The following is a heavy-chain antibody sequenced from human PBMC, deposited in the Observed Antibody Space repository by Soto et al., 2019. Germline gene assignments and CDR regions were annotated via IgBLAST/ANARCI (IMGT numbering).Heavy chain of an antibody. V-gene: IGHV1-18*01. D-gene: IGHD3-22*01. CDR1: GYTFTSYG. CDR3: ARGTYYYDSSGYWDPFYYYGMDV. Sequence: ASVKVSCKASGYTFTSYGISWVRQAPGQGLEWMGWISAYNGNTNYAQKLQGRVTMTTDTSTSTAYMELRSLRSDDTAVYYCARGTYYYDSSGYWDPFYYYGMDVWGQGTTVTVSS. J-gene: IGHJ6*02. CDR2: ISAYNGNT.